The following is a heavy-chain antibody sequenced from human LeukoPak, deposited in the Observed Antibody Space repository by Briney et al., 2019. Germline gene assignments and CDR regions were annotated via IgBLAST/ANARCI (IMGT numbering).Heavy chain of an antibody. Sequence: ASVKVSCKASGYTFTGYYMHWVRQAPGQGLEWVGWINPNSGGTNYAQKFQGRVTMARDTSISTAYMELSRLTSDDTAVYYCARVREYSYGHDYWGQGTLVTVSS. CDR3: ARVREYSYGHDY. D-gene: IGHD5-18*01. J-gene: IGHJ4*02. V-gene: IGHV1-2*02. CDR2: INPNSGGT. CDR1: GYTFTGYY.